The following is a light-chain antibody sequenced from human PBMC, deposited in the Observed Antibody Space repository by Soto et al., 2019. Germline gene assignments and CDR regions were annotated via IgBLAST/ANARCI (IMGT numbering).Light chain of an antibody. J-gene: IGKJ1*01. CDR3: QQYDSYRT. CDR1: QSLNNR. CDR2: DVS. V-gene: IGKV1-5*01. Sequence: DIQLTQSPSTLSASVGDRVTITCRASQSLNNRLAWYQHKPGKAPKLLLYDVSNLESGVPSRFSGSGSGTEFTLTISSLQSDDFATYFCQQYDSYRTFGQGTKVDNK.